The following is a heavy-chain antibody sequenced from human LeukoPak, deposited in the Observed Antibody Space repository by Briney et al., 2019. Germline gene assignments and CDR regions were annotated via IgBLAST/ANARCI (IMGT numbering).Heavy chain of an antibody. CDR3: ARKEASCSSTSCYDSFDY. V-gene: IGHV4-59*01. CDR1: GGSISSYY. Sequence: SETLSLTCTVSGGSISSYYWSWIRQPPGKGLEWIGYIYYSGSTNYNPSLKSRVTISVDTSKNQFSLKLSSVTAADTAVYYCARKEASCSSTSCYDSFDYWGQGTLVTVSS. J-gene: IGHJ4*02. CDR2: IYYSGST. D-gene: IGHD2-2*01.